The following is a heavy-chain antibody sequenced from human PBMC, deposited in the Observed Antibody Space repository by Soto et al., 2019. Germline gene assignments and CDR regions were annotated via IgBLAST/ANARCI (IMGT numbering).Heavy chain of an antibody. D-gene: IGHD6-19*01. Sequence: EVQLVESGGGLVKPGGALRLSCAASGFTFSSYSMNWVRQAPGKGLEWVSSISSSSSYIYYADSVKGRFTNSRDNAKNSLNLLMNSLRAEDTAVYYCASDGSWIAVGGTPYYFDYWRQGTLLTVSS. J-gene: IGHJ4*02. CDR1: GFTFSSYS. V-gene: IGHV3-21*01. CDR2: ISSSSSYI. CDR3: ASDGSWIAVGGTPYYFDY.